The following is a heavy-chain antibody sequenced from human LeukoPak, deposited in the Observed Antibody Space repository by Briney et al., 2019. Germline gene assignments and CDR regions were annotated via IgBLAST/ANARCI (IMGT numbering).Heavy chain of an antibody. V-gene: IGHV1-18*01. CDR1: GYTFTSYG. CDR2: ISAYNGNT. Sequence: GASVKVSCKASGYTFTSYGISWVRQAPGQGLEWMGWISAYNGNTNYAQKLQGRVTMTTDTSTSTAYMELRSLRSDDTAVYYCVGATEKAYYYYGVDVWGQGTTVTVSS. CDR3: VGATEKAYYYYGVDV. J-gene: IGHJ6*02.